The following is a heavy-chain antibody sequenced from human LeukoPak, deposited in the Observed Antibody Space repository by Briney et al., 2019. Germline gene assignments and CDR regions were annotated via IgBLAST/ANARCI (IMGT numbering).Heavy chain of an antibody. J-gene: IGHJ4*02. Sequence: RLSFSPSGLTFSTSAITSGSPPARNWMEWVSSISSSGSSTYYSDSVKGRFTISRDTSKNMLYLQMNSLRVEDTAVYYCAKVVSGRFDYWGQGTLVTVSS. D-gene: IGHD2-15*01. V-gene: IGHV3-23*01. CDR2: ISSSGSST. CDR1: GLTFSTSA. CDR3: AKVVSGRFDY.